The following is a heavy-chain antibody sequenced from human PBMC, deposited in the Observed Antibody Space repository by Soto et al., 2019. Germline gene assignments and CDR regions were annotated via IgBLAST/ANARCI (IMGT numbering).Heavy chain of an antibody. V-gene: IGHV1-69*13. CDR1: GGTFSSYA. CDR3: ARVGYSGYDRGFGGYFDY. J-gene: IGHJ4*02. D-gene: IGHD5-12*01. CDR2: IIPIFGTA. Sequence: GASVKVSCKASGGTFSSYAISWVRQAPGQGLEWMGGIIPIFGTANYAQKFQGRVTITADESTSTAYMELSSLRSEDTAVYYCARVGYSGYDRGFGGYFDYWGQGTLVTVSS.